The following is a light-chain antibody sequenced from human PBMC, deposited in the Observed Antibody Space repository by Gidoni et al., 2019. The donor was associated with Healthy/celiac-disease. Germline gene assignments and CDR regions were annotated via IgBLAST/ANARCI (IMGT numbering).Light chain of an antibody. CDR2: EVS. J-gene: IGLJ3*02. V-gene: IGLV2-8*01. CDR3: SSYAGSNNLV. CDR1: SSDVGGYNY. Sequence: QSALTQPPSASGSPGPSVTIPCTGTSSDVGGYNYVSWYPPPPGKAPKLMIYEVSKRPSGVPDRFSGSKSGNTASLTVSGLQAEDEADYYCSSYAGSNNLVFGGGTKLTVL.